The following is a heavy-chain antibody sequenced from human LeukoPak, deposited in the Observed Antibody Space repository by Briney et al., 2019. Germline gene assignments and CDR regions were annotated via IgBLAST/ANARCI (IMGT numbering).Heavy chain of an antibody. CDR1: GGSFIGYY. CDR2: INHSGST. V-gene: IGHV4-34*01. J-gene: IGHJ4*02. Sequence: KPSETLSLTCAVYGGSFIGYYWSWIRQPPGKGLEWIGEINHSGSTNYNPSLKSRVTISVDTSKNQFSLKLSSVTAADTAVYYCARRRGYCSSTSCYFDYWGQGTLVTVSS. CDR3: ARRRGYCSSTSCYFDY. D-gene: IGHD2-2*01.